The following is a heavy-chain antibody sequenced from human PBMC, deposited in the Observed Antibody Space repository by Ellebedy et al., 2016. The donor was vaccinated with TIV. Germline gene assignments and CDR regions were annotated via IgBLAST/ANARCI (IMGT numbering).Heavy chain of an antibody. V-gene: IGHV1-46*01. CDR2: INPSGGST. CDR3: ATYMKAFDI. CDR1: GYTFTSYY. Sequence: ASVKVSCKASGYTFTSYYMHWVRQAPGQGLEWMGIINPSGGSTSYAQKFQGRVTMTRDTSITTAYMELSGLTSDDTGVYYCATYMKAFDIWGRGTMVTVSS. D-gene: IGHD2-21*01. J-gene: IGHJ3*02.